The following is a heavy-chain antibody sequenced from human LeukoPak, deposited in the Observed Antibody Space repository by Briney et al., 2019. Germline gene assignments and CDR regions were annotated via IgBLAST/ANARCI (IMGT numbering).Heavy chain of an antibody. V-gene: IGHV3-9*03. CDR1: GFTFDDYA. CDR2: ISWNSGSI. CDR3: AKDTSGRPGAFDI. J-gene: IGHJ3*02. Sequence: GGSLRLSCAASGFTFDDYAMHWVRQAPGKGLEWVSGISWNSGSIGYADSVKGRFTISRDNAKNSLYLQMNSLRAEDMALYYCAKDTSGRPGAFDIWGQGTMVTVSS. D-gene: IGHD1-26*01.